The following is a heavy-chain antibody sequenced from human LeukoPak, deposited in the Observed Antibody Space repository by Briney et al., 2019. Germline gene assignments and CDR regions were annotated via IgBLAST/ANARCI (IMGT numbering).Heavy chain of an antibody. J-gene: IGHJ4*02. Sequence: GSLRLSCAASGFTFSDHAMSWVRQAPAKGQEWVSSINGNGGGSYYIDSAKGRFTVSRDNSKNTLYLQMNNLRAEDTAVYYCARGGGYYAIDYWGQGTLVTVSS. CDR3: ARGGGYYAIDY. V-gene: IGHV3-23*01. CDR2: INGNGGGS. CDR1: GFTFSDHA. D-gene: IGHD1-26*01.